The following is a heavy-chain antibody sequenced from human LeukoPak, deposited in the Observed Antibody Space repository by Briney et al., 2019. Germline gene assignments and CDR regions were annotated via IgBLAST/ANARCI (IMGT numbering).Heavy chain of an antibody. D-gene: IGHD2-15*01. CDR2: IYYSGST. Sequence: TSETLSLTCTVSGGSISSYYWSWIRQPPGKGLEWIGYIYYSGSTNYNPSLKSRVTISVDTSKNQFSLKLSSVTAADTAVYCCAREGTEGYCSGGSCYPKYFNWFDPWGQGTLVTVSS. CDR1: GGSISSYY. J-gene: IGHJ5*02. V-gene: IGHV4-59*01. CDR3: AREGTEGYCSGGSCYPKYFNWFDP.